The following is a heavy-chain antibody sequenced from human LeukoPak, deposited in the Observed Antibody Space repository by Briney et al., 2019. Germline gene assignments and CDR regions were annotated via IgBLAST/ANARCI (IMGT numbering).Heavy chain of an antibody. J-gene: IGHJ6*03. V-gene: IGHV4-59*01. Sequence: SETLSLTCTVSGGSISSYYWSWIRQPPGKGLEWIGYIYYSGSTNYNPSLKSRVTISVDTSKNQFSPKLSSVTAADTAVYYCAAMSLYYMDVWGKGTTVTVSS. CDR3: AAMSLYYMDV. CDR2: IYYSGST. CDR1: GGSISSYY.